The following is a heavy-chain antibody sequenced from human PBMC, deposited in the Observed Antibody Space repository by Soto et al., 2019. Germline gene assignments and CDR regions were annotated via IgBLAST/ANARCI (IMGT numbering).Heavy chain of an antibody. CDR1: GYNFINNW. CDR3: ARQRRFYYGMDV. V-gene: IGHV5-10-1*01. Sequence: LEVSCKGSGYNFINNWISWERQMPGKGLEWMGRIDLSGSYTNYSPSFQGHVTISADRSISTAYVQWSSLKASDTAMYYCARQRRFYYGMDVWGQGTTVTVSS. D-gene: IGHD4-17*01. CDR2: IDLSGSYT. J-gene: IGHJ6*02.